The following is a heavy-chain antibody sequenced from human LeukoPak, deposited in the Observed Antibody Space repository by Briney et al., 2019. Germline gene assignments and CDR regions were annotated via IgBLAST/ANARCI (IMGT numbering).Heavy chain of an antibody. Sequence: SETLSLTCTVSGGSFSSYYWTWIRQPPGKGLEWIGSIYHSGSTYYNPSLKSRVTISVDTSKNQFSLKLSSVTAADTAVYYCARDFIGYCSSTSCSEFDYWGQGTLVTVSS. CDR1: GGSFSSYY. J-gene: IGHJ4*02. V-gene: IGHV4-38-2*02. CDR2: IYHSGST. D-gene: IGHD2-2*01. CDR3: ARDFIGYCSSTSCSEFDY.